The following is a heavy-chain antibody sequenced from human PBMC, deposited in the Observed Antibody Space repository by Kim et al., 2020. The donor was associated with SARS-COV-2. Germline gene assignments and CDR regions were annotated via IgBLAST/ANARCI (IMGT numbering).Heavy chain of an antibody. Sequence: GGSLRLSCAASGFTVSSNYMSWVRQAPGKGLEWVSVIYSGGSTYYADSVKGRFTISRDNSKNTLYLQMNSLRAEDTAVYYCAREGRWMDDPLQYYYYGMDVWGQGTTVTVSS. J-gene: IGHJ6*02. D-gene: IGHD1-26*01. CDR3: AREGRWMDDPLQYYYYGMDV. V-gene: IGHV3-53*01. CDR1: GFTVSSNY. CDR2: IYSGGST.